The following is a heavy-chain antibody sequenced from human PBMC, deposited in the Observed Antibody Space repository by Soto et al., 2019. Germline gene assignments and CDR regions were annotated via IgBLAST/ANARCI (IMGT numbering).Heavy chain of an antibody. CDR1: GGSINSDDYY. V-gene: IGHV4-30-4*02. D-gene: IGHD2-21*01. J-gene: IGHJ5*02. Sequence: SETLSLTCTVSGGSINSDDYYWSWIRQPPGKGLEWIGYIYDSGTSKYNASLESRITMSLDKSRNQFSLSLSYVTAADTAVYFCARYSPPKKSFDSNPGWLDPWGQGTLVTVSS. CDR3: ARYSPPKKSFDSNPGWLDP. CDR2: IYDSGTS.